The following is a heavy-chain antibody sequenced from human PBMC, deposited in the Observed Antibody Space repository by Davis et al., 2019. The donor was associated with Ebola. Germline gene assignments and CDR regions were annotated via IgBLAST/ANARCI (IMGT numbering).Heavy chain of an antibody. CDR3: ARAQWLADFDY. D-gene: IGHD6-19*01. J-gene: IGHJ4*02. CDR2: MNPNSGNT. Sequence: ASVKVSCKASGYTFTSYGISWVRQATGQGLEWMGWMNPNSGNTGYAQKFQGRVTMTRNTSISTAYMELSSLRSEDTAVYYCARAQWLADFDYWGQGTLVTVSS. V-gene: IGHV1-8*02. CDR1: GYTFTSYG.